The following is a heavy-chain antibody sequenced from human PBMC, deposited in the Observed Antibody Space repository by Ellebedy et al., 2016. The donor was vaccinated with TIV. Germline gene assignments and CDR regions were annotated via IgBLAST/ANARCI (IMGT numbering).Heavy chain of an antibody. CDR2: ISGSGGST. J-gene: IGHJ4*02. CDR3: AKGSQWLGRTCFDY. V-gene: IGHV3-23*01. D-gene: IGHD6-19*01. Sequence: GESLKISCTASGFTFSTYAMSWVRQAPGKGLEWVSLISGSGGSTYYTDSVKGRFTISRDNSKSTLSLQMNSLRAEDTAVYYCAKGSQWLGRTCFDYWGQGTLVTVSS. CDR1: GFTFSTYA.